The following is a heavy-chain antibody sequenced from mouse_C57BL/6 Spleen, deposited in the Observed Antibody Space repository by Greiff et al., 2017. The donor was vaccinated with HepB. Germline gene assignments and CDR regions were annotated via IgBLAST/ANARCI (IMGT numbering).Heavy chain of an antibody. CDR1: GFNIKDDY. D-gene: IGHD2-3*01. J-gene: IGHJ2*01. V-gene: IGHV14-4*01. CDR2: IDPENGDT. Sequence: EVQLQQSGAELVRPGASVKLSCTASGFNIKDDYMHWVKQRPELGLEWIGWIDPENGDTEYASKFQGKATITADTSSNTAYLQLSSLTSEDTAVYYCTTDGYYGYWGQGTTLTVSS. CDR3: TTDGYYGY.